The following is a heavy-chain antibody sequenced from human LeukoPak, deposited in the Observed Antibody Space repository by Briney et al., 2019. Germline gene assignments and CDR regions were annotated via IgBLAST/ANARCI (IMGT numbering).Heavy chain of an antibody. CDR2: MNPNSGNT. D-gene: IGHD3-3*01. Sequence: ASVKVSFKASGYTFTSYDINWVRQATGQGLEWMGWMNPNSGNTGYAQKFQGRVTITRNTSISTAYIELSRLRSDDTAVYYCARVTGGFWSGYYYYYMDVWGKGTTVTVSS. J-gene: IGHJ6*03. CDR3: ARVTGGFWSGYYYYYMDV. V-gene: IGHV1-8*03. CDR1: GYTFTSYD.